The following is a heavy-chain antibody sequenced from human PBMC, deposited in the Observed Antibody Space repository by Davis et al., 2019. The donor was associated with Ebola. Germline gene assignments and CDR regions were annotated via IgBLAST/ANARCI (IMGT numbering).Heavy chain of an antibody. CDR3: ARDTYGDYSLDY. V-gene: IGHV3-21*01. Sequence: GESLKISCAASGFTFSSYSMNWVRQAPGKGLDWVSSISSSSTYIYYADSVKGRFTISRDNAKNSLYLQMNSLRAEDTAVYYCARDTYGDYSLDYWGQGTLVTVSS. D-gene: IGHD4-17*01. CDR2: ISSSSTYI. CDR1: GFTFSSYS. J-gene: IGHJ4*02.